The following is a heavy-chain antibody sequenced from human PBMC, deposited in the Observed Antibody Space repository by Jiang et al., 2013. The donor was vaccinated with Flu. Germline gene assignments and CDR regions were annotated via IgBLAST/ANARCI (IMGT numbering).Heavy chain of an antibody. CDR3: ASSIMITFGGVINDAFDI. D-gene: IGHD3-16*02. J-gene: IGHJ3*02. CDR2: IYTSGST. Sequence: GSGLVKPSETLSLTCTVSGGSISSYYWSWIRQPAGKGLEWIGRIYTSGSTNYNPSLKSRVTMSVDTSKNQFSLKLSSVTAADTAVYYCASSIMITFGGVINDAFDIWGQGTMVTISS. V-gene: IGHV4-4*07. CDR1: GGSISSYY.